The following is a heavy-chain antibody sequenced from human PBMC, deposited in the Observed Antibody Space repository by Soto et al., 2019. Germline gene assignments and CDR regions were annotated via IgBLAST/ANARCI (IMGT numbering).Heavy chain of an antibody. CDR1: GGSIRRYS. CDR2: IYYSGST. V-gene: IGHV4-59*01. J-gene: IGHJ6*02. Sequence: SETLSLTGTVAGGSIRRYSWRWTRQAQGKGLEWIGYIYYSGSTNYNPSLKSRVTISVDTSKNQFSLKLSSVTAADTAVYYCARGGSRQMGVVFILYGMDVWGQGTTVT. CDR3: ARGGSRQMGVVFILYGMDV. D-gene: IGHD3-22*01.